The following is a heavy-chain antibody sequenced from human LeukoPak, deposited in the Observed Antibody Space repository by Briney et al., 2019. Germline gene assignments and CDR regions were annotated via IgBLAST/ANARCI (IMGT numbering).Heavy chain of an antibody. CDR1: GGSITNYY. V-gene: IGHV4-59*01. CDR2: IYYSGST. J-gene: IGHJ4*02. Sequence: SETLSLTCTVSGGSITNYYRSWVRQPPGKTLEWIGYIYYSGSTNYNPSLKSRVTISVDTSKNQFSLKLSSVTAADTAVYYCAREGRGAAAGMDYWGQGTLVTVSS. D-gene: IGHD6-13*01. CDR3: AREGRGAAAGMDY.